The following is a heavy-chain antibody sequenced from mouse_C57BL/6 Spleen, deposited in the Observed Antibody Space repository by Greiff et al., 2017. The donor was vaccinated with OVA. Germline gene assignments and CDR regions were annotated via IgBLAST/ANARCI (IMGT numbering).Heavy chain of an antibody. J-gene: IGHJ3*01. CDR3: ARGNWDLFAY. CDR1: GYAFSSSW. D-gene: IGHD4-1*01. CDR2: IYPGDGDT. V-gene: IGHV1-82*01. Sequence: QVQLQQSGPELVKPGASVKISCKASGYAFSSSWMNWVKQRPGKGLEWIGRIYPGDGDTNYNGKFKGKATLTADKSSSTAYMQLSSLTSEDSAVYFCARGNWDLFAYWGQGTLVTVSA.